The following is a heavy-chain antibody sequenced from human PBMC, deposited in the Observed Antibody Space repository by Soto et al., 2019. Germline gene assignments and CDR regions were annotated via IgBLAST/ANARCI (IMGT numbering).Heavy chain of an antibody. V-gene: IGHV4-59*08. CDR2: IHYSGST. Sequence: SETLSLTCTVSGGSISSYYLGWIRQPPGKGLEWIGHIHYSGSTNYNPSLKSRVTISVDTSKNQFSLKLSSVTAADTAVYYCASLYSGSYSRWFDPWGQGTLVTVSS. J-gene: IGHJ5*02. CDR3: ASLYSGSYSRWFDP. D-gene: IGHD1-26*01. CDR1: GGSISSYY.